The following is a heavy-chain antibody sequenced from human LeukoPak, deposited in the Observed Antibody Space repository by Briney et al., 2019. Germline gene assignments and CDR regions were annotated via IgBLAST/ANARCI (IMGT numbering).Heavy chain of an antibody. D-gene: IGHD2-21*02. V-gene: IGHV3-53*01. J-gene: IGHJ1*01. CDR3: ARTDETAPAEDFQH. CDR1: GFTVSNNY. CDR2: IYSGGST. Sequence: GGSLRLSCAASGFTVSNNYMNWVRQAPGKGLEWVSGIYSGGSTYYADSVKGRFTISRDNSKNTLYLQMKSLRAEDTAVYYCARTDETAPAEDFQHWGQGTLVTVSS.